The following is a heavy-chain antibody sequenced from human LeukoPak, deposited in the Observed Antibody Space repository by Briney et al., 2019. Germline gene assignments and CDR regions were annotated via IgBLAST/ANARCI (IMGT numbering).Heavy chain of an antibody. CDR1: GGSFSGYY. CDR2: INHSGST. D-gene: IGHD3-3*01. Sequence: PSETLSLTCADYGGSFSGYYWSWIRQPPGKGLEWIGEINHSGSTNYNPSLKSRVTISVDTSKNQFSLKLSSVTAADTAVYYCARSDDFWSGYPNVVYYFDYWGQGTLVTVSS. CDR3: ARSDDFWSGYPNVVYYFDY. J-gene: IGHJ4*02. V-gene: IGHV4-34*01.